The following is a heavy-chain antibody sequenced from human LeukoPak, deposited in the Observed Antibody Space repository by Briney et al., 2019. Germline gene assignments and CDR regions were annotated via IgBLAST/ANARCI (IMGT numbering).Heavy chain of an antibody. D-gene: IGHD4-17*01. V-gene: IGHV3-23*01. Sequence: GGSLRLSCAVSGFTFRSYAMSWVRQAPGRGLEWVSGISASGGSTYYADSVKGRFTIFRDNSKNTLNLQMNSLRAEDMAVYYCAKDPNGDYVGAFDMRGQGTLVTVSS. J-gene: IGHJ3*02. CDR1: GFTFRSYA. CDR2: ISASGGST. CDR3: AKDPNGDYVGAFDM.